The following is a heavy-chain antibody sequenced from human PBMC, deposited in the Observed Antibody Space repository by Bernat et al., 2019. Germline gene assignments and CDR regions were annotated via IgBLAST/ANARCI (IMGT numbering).Heavy chain of an antibody. CDR2: ISSSSRYI. V-gene: IGHV3-21*01. CDR3: ARDKVGSYYDSSGFVDY. Sequence: EVQLVESGGGLVKPGGSLRLSCAASGFTFSSYSMNWVRQAPGKGLEWVSSISSSSRYIYYADSVKGRFTISRDNAKNSLYLQMNSLRAEDTAVYYCARDKVGSYYDSSGFVDYWGQGTLVTVSS. J-gene: IGHJ4*02. CDR1: GFTFSSYS. D-gene: IGHD3-22*01.